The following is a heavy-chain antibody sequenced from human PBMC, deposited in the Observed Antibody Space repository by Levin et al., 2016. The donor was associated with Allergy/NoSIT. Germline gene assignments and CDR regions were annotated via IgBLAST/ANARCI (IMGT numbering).Heavy chain of an antibody. CDR2: IGGSSSYI. CDR3: ASRVAVANSRDY. J-gene: IGHJ4*02. D-gene: IGHD6-19*01. V-gene: IGHV3-21*01. CDR1: GFTFSSYS. Sequence: GRSLKISCAASGFTFSSYSMNWVRQAPGKGLEWVSSIGGSSSYIYYADSVKGRFTISRDNAKNSLYLQMNSLRAEDTAVYYCASRVAVANSRDYWGQGTLVTVSS.